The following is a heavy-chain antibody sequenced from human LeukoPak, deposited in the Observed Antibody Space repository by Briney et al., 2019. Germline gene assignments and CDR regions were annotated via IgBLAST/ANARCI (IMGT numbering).Heavy chain of an antibody. J-gene: IGHJ4*02. CDR1: GYTFTSYG. CDR3: ARDQDYYGSGSYSDFDY. D-gene: IGHD3-10*01. CDR2: ISAYNGNT. Sequence: GASVKVSCKASGYTFTSYGISWVRQAPGQGLEWMGWISAYNGNTNCAQKLQGRVTMTTDTSTSTAYMELRSLRSDDTAVYYCARDQDYYGSGSYSDFDYWGQGTLVTVSS. V-gene: IGHV1-18*01.